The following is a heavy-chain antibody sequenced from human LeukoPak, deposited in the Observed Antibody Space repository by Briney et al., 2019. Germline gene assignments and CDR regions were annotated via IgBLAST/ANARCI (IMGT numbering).Heavy chain of an antibody. V-gene: IGHV3-30*18. D-gene: IGHD3-10*01. Sequence: GGSLRLSCAASGFTFSSYGMHWVRQAPGKGLEWVAVISYDGSNKYYADSVKGRFTISRDNSKNTLYLQMNSLRAEDTAVYYCAKDQGSPAYFDYWGQGTLVTVSS. CDR2: ISYDGSNK. CDR1: GFTFSSYG. CDR3: AKDQGSPAYFDY. J-gene: IGHJ4*02.